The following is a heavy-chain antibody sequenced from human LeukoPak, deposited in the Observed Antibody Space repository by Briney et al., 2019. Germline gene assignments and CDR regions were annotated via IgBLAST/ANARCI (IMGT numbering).Heavy chain of an antibody. CDR1: GGSISSSSYY. Sequence: SETLSLTCTVSGGSISSSSYYWGWIRQPPGKGLEWIGSIYYSGSTYYNPSLKSRVTISVDTSKNQFSLKLSSVTAADTAVYYCARLSYYYGSGSYHPSAYYYYYMDVWGKGTTVTVFS. D-gene: IGHD3-10*01. CDR3: ARLSYYYGSGSYHPSAYYYYYMDV. V-gene: IGHV4-39*01. CDR2: IYYSGST. J-gene: IGHJ6*03.